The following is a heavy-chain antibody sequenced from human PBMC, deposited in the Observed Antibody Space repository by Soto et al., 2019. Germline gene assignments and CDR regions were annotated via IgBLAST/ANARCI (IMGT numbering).Heavy chain of an antibody. CDR1: GGSISSSSYY. CDR3: ERARWYDDFDV. V-gene: IGHV4-39*07. J-gene: IGHJ3*01. CDR2: IYYSGNT. Sequence: SETLSLTCTVSGGSISSSSYYWGWIRQPPGKGLEWIGSIYYSGNTYYNPSLKSRVTISVDMSKNQFSLKLNSVTAADTAVYYCERARWYDDFDVWGQGTVVTVSS. D-gene: IGHD2-15*01.